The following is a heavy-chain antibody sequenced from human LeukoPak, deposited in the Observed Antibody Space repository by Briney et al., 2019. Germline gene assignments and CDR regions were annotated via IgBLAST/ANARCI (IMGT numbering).Heavy chain of an antibody. CDR1: GGSFSGYY. D-gene: IGHD6-13*01. J-gene: IGHJ4*02. CDR2: IYYSGST. Sequence: SETLSLTCAVYGGSFSGYYWSWIRQPPGKGLEWIGYIYYSGSTNYNPSLKSRVTISVDTSKNQFSLKLSSVTAADTAVYYCATSSSWSGYFDYWGQGTLVTVSS. CDR3: ATSSSWSGYFDY. V-gene: IGHV4-59*08.